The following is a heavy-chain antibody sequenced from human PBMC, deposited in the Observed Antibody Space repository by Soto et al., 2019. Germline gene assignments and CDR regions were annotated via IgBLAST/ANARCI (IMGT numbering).Heavy chain of an antibody. CDR3: AKARYCSSTSCSGAVDY. CDR2: ISGSGGST. D-gene: IGHD2-2*01. Sequence: PGGSLRLSCAASGFTFSSYAMSWVRQAPGKGLEWVSAISGSGGSTYYADSVKGRFTISRDNSKNTLYLQMNSLRAEDTAVYYCAKARYCSSTSCSGAVDYWGQGTLVTVSS. CDR1: GFTFSSYA. J-gene: IGHJ4*02. V-gene: IGHV3-23*01.